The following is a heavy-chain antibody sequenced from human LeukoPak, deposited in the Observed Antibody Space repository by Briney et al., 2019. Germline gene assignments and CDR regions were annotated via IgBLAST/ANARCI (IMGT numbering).Heavy chain of an antibody. D-gene: IGHD6-13*01. CDR3: GRAFPPLRTAAAGDY. J-gene: IGHJ4*02. V-gene: IGHV3-21*01. CDR2: ISSSSSYI. Sequence: GGSLRLSCAASGFTFSSYSMNWVRQAPGKGLEWVSSISSSSSYIYYADSVKGRFTISRDNAKNSLYLQMDSLRAEDTAVYFCGRAFPPLRTAAAGDYWGQGTLVTVSS. CDR1: GFTFSSYS.